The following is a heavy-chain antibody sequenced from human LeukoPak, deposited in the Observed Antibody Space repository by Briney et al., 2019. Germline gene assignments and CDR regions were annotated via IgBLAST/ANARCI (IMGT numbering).Heavy chain of an antibody. CDR3: ARGSGYTDDY. D-gene: IGHD2-2*02. CDR2: ISGYNSKP. CDR1: GYSFTNYG. V-gene: IGHV1-18*01. Sequence: ASVKVSCKTSGYSFTNYGITWVRQAPGQGLEWMGWISGYNSKPFYAQNFQGRVTMTTDTSTSTAYMELRSLRSDDTAVYYCARGSGYTDDYWGQGTLVTVSS. J-gene: IGHJ4*02.